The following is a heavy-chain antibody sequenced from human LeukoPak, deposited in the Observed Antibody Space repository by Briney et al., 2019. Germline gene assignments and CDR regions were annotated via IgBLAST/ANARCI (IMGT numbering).Heavy chain of an antibody. Sequence: SETLSLTCTVSGGSISSYYWSWIRQPPGKGLEWIGYIYYSGSTNYNPSLKSRVTISVDTSKNQFSLKLSSVTAADTAVYYCARDQGHYYDSSGYYINWFDPWGQGTLVTVSS. CDR2: IYYSGST. J-gene: IGHJ5*02. D-gene: IGHD3-22*01. V-gene: IGHV4-59*01. CDR3: ARDQGHYYDSSGYYINWFDP. CDR1: GGSISSYY.